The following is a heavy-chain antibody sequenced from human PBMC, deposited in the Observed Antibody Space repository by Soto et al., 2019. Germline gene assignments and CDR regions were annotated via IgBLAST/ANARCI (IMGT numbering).Heavy chain of an antibody. V-gene: IGHV3-30*18. CDR1: GFRFSNYA. J-gene: IGHJ6*02. CDR2: ISYDGNNQ. CDR3: AKVPATEDYYGMDV. Sequence: GGSLRPSCGASGFRFSNYAIHGVRQAPGKGLEWVAVISYDGNNQFYSESVKGRFTISRDNSNNTLYPQMNSLRAEDTAVYYCAKVPATEDYYGMDVWGQGTTVTVSS.